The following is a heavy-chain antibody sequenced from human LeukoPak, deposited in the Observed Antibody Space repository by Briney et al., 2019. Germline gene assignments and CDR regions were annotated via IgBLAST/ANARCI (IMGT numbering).Heavy chain of an antibody. CDR3: AKTNGGWYYDY. Sequence: GRSLRPSCAASGFTFSGYAMSWVRQAPGKGLEWVSVISGSGGNTYYADSVKGRFTISRDNSKNTLYLQMNSLGAEDTAVYYCAKTNGGWYYDYWGQGTLVTVSS. V-gene: IGHV3-23*01. CDR1: GFTFSGYA. CDR2: ISGSGGNT. J-gene: IGHJ4*02. D-gene: IGHD6-19*01.